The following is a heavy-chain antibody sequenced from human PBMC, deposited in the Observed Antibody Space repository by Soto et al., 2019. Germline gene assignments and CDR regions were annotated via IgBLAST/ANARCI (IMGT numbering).Heavy chain of an antibody. CDR3: AREYDFWSGYYVRVGWFDP. V-gene: IGHV1-18*04. J-gene: IGHJ5*02. CDR2: ISAYNVNT. CDR1: GYTFTSYG. D-gene: IGHD3-3*01. Sequence: GASVKVSCKASGYTFTSYGISWVRQAPGQGLEWMGWISAYNVNTNYAQKLQGRVTMTTDTSTSTAYMELRSLRSDDTAVYYCAREYDFWSGYYVRVGWFDPRGQGTLVTVSS.